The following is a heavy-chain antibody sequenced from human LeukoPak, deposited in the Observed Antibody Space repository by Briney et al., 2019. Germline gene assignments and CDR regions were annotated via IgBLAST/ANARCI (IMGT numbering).Heavy chain of an antibody. CDR2: ISSSGGDT. D-gene: IGHD3-22*01. V-gene: IGHV3-23*01. J-gene: IGHJ4*02. Sequence: PGGSLRLSCAASGFTFSSYAMSWVRQAPGKGLEWVSAISSSGGDTYYADSVKGRFTISRDNSKNTLYLQMNSLRAEDTAVYYCAKDPSLSYDSSGYYYHYWGQGTLVTVSS. CDR1: GFTFSSYA. CDR3: AKDPSLSYDSSGYYYHY.